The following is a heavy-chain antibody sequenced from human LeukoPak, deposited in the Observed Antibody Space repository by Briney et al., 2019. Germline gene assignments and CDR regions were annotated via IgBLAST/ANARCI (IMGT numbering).Heavy chain of an antibody. CDR1: GYIFTSYG. D-gene: IGHD2-15*01. CDR3: ARDTPVYCSGGSCYSHLSYYYGMDV. V-gene: IGHV1-18*01. CDR2: ISAYNGDT. Sequence: ASVKVSCKPSGYIFTSYGITWVRQAPGQGLEWLGWISAYNGDTNYAQELQGRVTLTTDTSTSTAYMELRSLRFDDTAVYYCARDTPVYCSGGSCYSHLSYYYGMDVWGQGTTVTVSS. J-gene: IGHJ6*02.